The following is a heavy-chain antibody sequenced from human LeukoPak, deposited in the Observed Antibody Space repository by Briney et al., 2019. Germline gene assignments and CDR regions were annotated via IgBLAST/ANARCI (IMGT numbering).Heavy chain of an antibody. CDR1: GGSISSYY. CDR2: IYYSGYT. Sequence: SETLSLTCTVSGGSISSYYWSWIRQPPGKGLEWIGYIYYSGYTNYNPSLKSRVTISVDTSKNQFSLKLRSVTAADTAVYYCARVQSRLSWFDPWGQGTLVTVSS. J-gene: IGHJ5*02. CDR3: ARVQSRLSWFDP. V-gene: IGHV4-59*08.